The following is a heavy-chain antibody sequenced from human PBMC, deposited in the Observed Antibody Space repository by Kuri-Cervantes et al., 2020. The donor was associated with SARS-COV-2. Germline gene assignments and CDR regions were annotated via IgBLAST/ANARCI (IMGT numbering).Heavy chain of an antibody. CDR1: GFTFSTYS. CDR2: ISSSSSQR. J-gene: IGHJ4*02. Sequence: GESLKISCAASGFTFSTYSMTWVRQAPGKGLEWVSSISSSSSQRYYVDSVKGRFTISRDNAKNSLYLQMNSLRAEDTAVYYCASGEIAASGTIYYFGYWGQGTLVTVSS. CDR3: ASGEIAASGTIYYFGY. V-gene: IGHV3-21*01. D-gene: IGHD1-7*01.